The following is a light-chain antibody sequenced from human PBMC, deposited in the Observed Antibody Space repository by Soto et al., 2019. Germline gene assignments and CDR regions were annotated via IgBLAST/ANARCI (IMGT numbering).Light chain of an antibody. CDR2: EGS. Sequence: ALTQPASVSGSPGQSIPISCTGTSSDVGNYNLVSWYQQHPGKAPKLMIYEGSKRPSGVSNRFSGSKSGNTASLTISGLQAEDEADYYCCSYAGSTTFRVLFGGGTKLTVL. CDR1: SSDVGNYNL. V-gene: IGLV2-23*03. J-gene: IGLJ2*01. CDR3: CSYAGSTTFRVL.